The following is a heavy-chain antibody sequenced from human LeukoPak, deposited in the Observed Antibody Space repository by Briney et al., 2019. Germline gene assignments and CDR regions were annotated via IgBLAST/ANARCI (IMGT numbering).Heavy chain of an antibody. CDR3: AGPSSGYSSSWYILDY. V-gene: IGHV3-48*03. J-gene: IGHJ4*02. CDR2: ISRSGSTT. Sequence: GGSLRLSCAASGFTFSSYEMNWVRQAPGKGLEWVSYISRSGSTTYYADSVKGRFTISRDNAKNSLYLQMKSLRAEDTAVYYCAGPSSGYSSSWYILDYWGQGTLVTASS. D-gene: IGHD6-13*01. CDR1: GFTFSSYE.